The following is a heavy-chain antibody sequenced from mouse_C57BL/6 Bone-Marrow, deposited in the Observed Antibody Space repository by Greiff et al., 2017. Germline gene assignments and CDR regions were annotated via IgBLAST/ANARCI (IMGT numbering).Heavy chain of an antibody. J-gene: IGHJ1*03. Sequence: EVHLVESGGGLVKPGGSLKLSCAASGFTFSSYAMSWVRQTPEKRLEWVATISDGGSYTYYPDNVKGRFTISRDNAKNNLYLQMSHLKSEDTAMYYCARDPDYGKGYFDVCGTGTTVTVSS. D-gene: IGHD2-1*01. CDR3: ARDPDYGKGYFDV. V-gene: IGHV5-4*01. CDR1: GFTFSSYA. CDR2: ISDGGSYT.